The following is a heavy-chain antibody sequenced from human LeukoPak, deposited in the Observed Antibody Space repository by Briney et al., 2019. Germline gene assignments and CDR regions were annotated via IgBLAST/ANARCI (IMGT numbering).Heavy chain of an antibody. V-gene: IGHV3-7*01. CDR1: GFTFSNHW. Sequence: GGSLRLSCAASGFTFSNHWMSWVRQAPGKGLEWVANIKEDGNAKYYVDPVKGRFTISRDNAKDSLYLQMNSLRAEDTAVYYCARDRYTSLWGQGTLVTVSS. CDR2: IKEDGNAK. CDR3: ARDRYTSL. D-gene: IGHD6-13*01. J-gene: IGHJ4*02.